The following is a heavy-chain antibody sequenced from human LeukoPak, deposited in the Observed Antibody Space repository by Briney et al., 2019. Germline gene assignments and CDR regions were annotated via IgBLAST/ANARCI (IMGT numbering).Heavy chain of an antibody. D-gene: IGHD5-18*01. CDR1: GFTFGSYA. CDR2: VSDTDGST. CDR3: AFPPLGFNYGFAY. J-gene: IGHJ4*02. V-gene: IGHV3-23*01. Sequence: QAGGSLRLSCAASGFTFGSYAMNWVRQAPGKGLEWVSAVSDTDGSTYYAASVRGRFSIYRDDSQSTLYLQMNNLRADDSAIYYCAFPPLGFNYGFAYWGQGTRVTVSS.